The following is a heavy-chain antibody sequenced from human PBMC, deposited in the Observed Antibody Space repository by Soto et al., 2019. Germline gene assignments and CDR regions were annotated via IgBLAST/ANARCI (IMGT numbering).Heavy chain of an antibody. D-gene: IGHD4-4*01. V-gene: IGHV1-69*01. CDR1: GGTFSSYA. CDR2: IIPIFGTA. J-gene: IGHJ6*02. CDR3: ARPTTVTTHYYYYGMDV. Sequence: VQLVQSGAEVKKPGSSVKVSCKASGGTFSSYAISWVRQAPGQGLEWMGGIIPIFGTANYAQKFQGRVTITADESTSTAYMELSSLRSEDTAVYYCARPTTVTTHYYYYGMDVWGQGTTVTVSS.